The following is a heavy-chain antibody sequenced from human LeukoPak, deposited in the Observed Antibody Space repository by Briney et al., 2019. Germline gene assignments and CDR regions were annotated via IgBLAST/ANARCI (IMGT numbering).Heavy chain of an antibody. D-gene: IGHD4-23*01. CDR1: GFTFSNYA. V-gene: IGHV3-33*08. CDR3: ARDSTTVVTAGLDY. CDR2: IWYDGSNK. J-gene: IGHJ4*02. Sequence: GGSLRLSCAASGFTFSNYAMSWVRQAPGKGLEWVAVIWYDGSNKYYADSVKGRFTISRDNSKNTLYLQMNSLRAEDTAVYYCARDSTTVVTAGLDYWGQGTLVTVSS.